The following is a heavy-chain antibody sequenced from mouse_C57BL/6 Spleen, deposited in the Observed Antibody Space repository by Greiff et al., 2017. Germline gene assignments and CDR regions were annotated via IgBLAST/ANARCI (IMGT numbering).Heavy chain of an antibody. Sequence: QVQLKQPGAELVKPGASVKLSCKASGYTFTSYWMHWVKQRPGRGLEWIGRIDPNSGGTKYNEKFKSKATLTVDKPSSTAYMQLSSLTSEDSAVYYCARSDEAYYFDYWGQGTTLTVSS. CDR3: ARSDEAYYFDY. V-gene: IGHV1-72*01. CDR2: IDPNSGGT. CDR1: GYTFTSYW. J-gene: IGHJ2*01.